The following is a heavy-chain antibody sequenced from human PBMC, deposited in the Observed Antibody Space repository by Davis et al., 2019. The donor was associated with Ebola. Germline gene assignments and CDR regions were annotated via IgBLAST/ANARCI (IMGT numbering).Heavy chain of an antibody. CDR2: VSHSEREK. CDR3: ARAVFHEVLDY. Sequence: GESLKISCAASGFSFTTYAMSWVRQAQGKGLEWVAVVSHSEREKFYADSVKGRFTISRDNSENTLYLQMNSLTADDTAVYYCARAVFHEVLDYWGQGTPVTVSS. J-gene: IGHJ4*02. CDR1: GFSFTTYA. V-gene: IGHV3-30*04. D-gene: IGHD3-3*01.